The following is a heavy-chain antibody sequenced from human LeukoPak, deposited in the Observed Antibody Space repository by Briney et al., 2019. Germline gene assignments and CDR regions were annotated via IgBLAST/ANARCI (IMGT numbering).Heavy chain of an antibody. CDR1: GFTFSSYA. V-gene: IGHV3-23*01. J-gene: IGHJ4*02. Sequence: PGGSLRLSCAASGFTFSSYAMTWVRPAPGKGLEWVSTITNTGNTYYADSVKGRFTISGDNSNNTLYLQMSSLRAEDTAVYYCAKESGGYNYGSFVDYWGQGTLVTVSS. D-gene: IGHD5-18*01. CDR2: ITNTGNT. CDR3: AKESGGYNYGSFVDY.